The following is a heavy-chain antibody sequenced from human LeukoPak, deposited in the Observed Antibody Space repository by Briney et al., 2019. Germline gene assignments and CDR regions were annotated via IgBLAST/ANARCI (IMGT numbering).Heavy chain of an antibody. J-gene: IGHJ5*02. CDR2: IYSNGST. V-gene: IGHV4-59*01. CDR3: VRGKAAAGAIWFDR. CDR1: GGSISGYY. D-gene: IGHD6-13*01. Sequence: SETLPHTCTVSGGSISGYYWTWIRQPPGKGLEWIGCIYSNGSTSYKLSLKSRNTISVDTSKNHVPLNLSSVTAADTAVYYCVRGKAAAGAIWFDRWGQRTLVTVSS.